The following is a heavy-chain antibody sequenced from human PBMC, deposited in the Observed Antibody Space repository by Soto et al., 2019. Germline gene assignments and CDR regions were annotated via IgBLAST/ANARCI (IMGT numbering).Heavy chain of an antibody. D-gene: IGHD3-16*01. Sequence: QVQLVESGGGVVQPGGSLRLSCAASGFSFSSYGIHWVRQAPGKGLEWVAVISNEGSIQYYADSVKGRFTISRDNSENTVFLQMNSLRGEDTAVYYCAKDGGTLGTSASYGFDYWGQGSRVTVSS. CDR3: AKDGGTLGTSASYGFDY. CDR2: ISNEGSIQ. V-gene: IGHV3-30*18. J-gene: IGHJ4*02. CDR1: GFSFSSYG.